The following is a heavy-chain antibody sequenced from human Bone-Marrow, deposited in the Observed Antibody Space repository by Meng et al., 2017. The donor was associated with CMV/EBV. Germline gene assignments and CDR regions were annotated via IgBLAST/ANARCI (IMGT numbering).Heavy chain of an antibody. J-gene: IGHJ4*02. D-gene: IGHD6-6*01. V-gene: IGHV1-2*02. Sequence: ASVKVSCKASGYTFTGYYMHWVRQAPGQGLEWMGWINPNSGGTNYAQKFQGRVTMTRDTSISTAYMELSRLRSDDTAVYYCAREGGSSPPPSFAYCGQGTRVTVSS. CDR2: INPNSGGT. CDR1: GYTFTGYY. CDR3: AREGGSSPPPSFAY.